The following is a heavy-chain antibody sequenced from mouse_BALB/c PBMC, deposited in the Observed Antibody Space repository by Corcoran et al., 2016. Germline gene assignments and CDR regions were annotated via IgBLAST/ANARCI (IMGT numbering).Heavy chain of an antibody. CDR1: GFNIKDTY. D-gene: IGHD2-1*01. CDR3: ARSMVTAY. J-gene: IGHJ3*01. Sequence: EVQLQQSGAELVKPGASVKLSCTASGFNIKDTYMHWVKQRPEQGLEWIGRIDPANGNTKYDPKFQGKATITADTSSNTAYLQLSSLTAEDTAVYYCARSMVTAYWCQGTLVTVSA. CDR2: IDPANGNT. V-gene: IGHV14-3*02.